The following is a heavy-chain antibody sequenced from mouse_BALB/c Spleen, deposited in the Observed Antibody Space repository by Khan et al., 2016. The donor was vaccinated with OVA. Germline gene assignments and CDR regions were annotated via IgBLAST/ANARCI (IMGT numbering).Heavy chain of an antibody. V-gene: IGHV2-6-1*01. CDR3: ARQPYYHYNVMDY. CDR1: GFSLTNYG. J-gene: IGHJ4*01. Sequence: QVQLKQSGPGQVAPSQSLSITCTISGFSLTNYGVHWVRQPPGKGLEWLVLMWSDGSTTYNSALKSRLTISKDNSKSQVFLKMNSLQTDDTAMYFCARQPYYHYNVMDYWGQGTSVTVSS. D-gene: IGHD2-10*01. CDR2: MWSDGST.